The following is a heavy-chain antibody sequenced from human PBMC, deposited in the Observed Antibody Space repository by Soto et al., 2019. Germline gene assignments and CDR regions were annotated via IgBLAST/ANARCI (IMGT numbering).Heavy chain of an antibody. CDR3: ARGSGITMVRGVITWFDP. CDR2: INQSGST. CDR1: GGSFSAYY. D-gene: IGHD3-10*01. V-gene: IGHV4-34*01. Sequence: QVQLQQWGAGLLKPSETLSLTCAVYGGSFSAYYWSWIRQPPGKGLEWIGEINQSGSTNYNPSLKSRVTISVDTSKNQFSLKLTSVTAADTAVYYCARGSGITMVRGVITWFDPWGQGTPVTVSS. J-gene: IGHJ5*02.